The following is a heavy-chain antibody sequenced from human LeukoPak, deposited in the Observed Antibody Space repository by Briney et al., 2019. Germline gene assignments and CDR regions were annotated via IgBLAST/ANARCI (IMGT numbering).Heavy chain of an antibody. V-gene: IGHV3-53*01. Sequence: GGSLRLSCAASGFTVSSNYMSWVRQAPGKGLEWVSVIYSGNSTYYADSVKGRFTISRDNSKNTLYLQMNSLRAEDTAVYYCANGGYYYYGMDVWGQGTTVTVSS. CDR3: ANGGYYYYGMDV. J-gene: IGHJ6*02. CDR1: GFTVSSNY. D-gene: IGHD3-16*01. CDR2: IYSGNST.